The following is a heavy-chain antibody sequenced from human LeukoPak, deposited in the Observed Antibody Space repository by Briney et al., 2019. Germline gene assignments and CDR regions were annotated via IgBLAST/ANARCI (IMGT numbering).Heavy chain of an antibody. CDR3: AKFGGMTTVAT. V-gene: IGHV3-30*18. CDR2: ISYDGSNK. D-gene: IGHD4-17*01. CDR1: GFTFSSYG. J-gene: IGHJ4*02. Sequence: GGSLRLSCAASGFTFSSYGMHWVRQAPGKGLEWVAVISYDGSNKYYADSVKGRFTISRDNSKNTLYLQMNSLTAEDTAVYYCAKFGGMTTVATWGQGTLVTVSS.